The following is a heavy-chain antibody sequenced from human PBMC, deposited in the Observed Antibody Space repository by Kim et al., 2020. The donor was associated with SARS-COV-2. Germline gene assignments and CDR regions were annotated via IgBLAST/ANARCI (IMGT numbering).Heavy chain of an antibody. Sequence: SETLSLTCTVSGGSISSGGYYWSWIRQHPGKGLEWIGYIYYSGSTYYNPSLKSRVTISVDTSKNQFSLKLSSVTAADTAVYYCARFGHRSGGAFDIWGQGTMVTFSS. D-gene: IGHD2-15*01. J-gene: IGHJ3*02. CDR1: GGSISSGGYY. CDR3: ARFGHRSGGAFDI. V-gene: IGHV4-31*03. CDR2: IYYSGST.